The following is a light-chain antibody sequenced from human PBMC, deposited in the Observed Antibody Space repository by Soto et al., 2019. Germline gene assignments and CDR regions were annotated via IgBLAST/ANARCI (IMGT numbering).Light chain of an antibody. V-gene: IGKV1-9*01. Sequence: DIQLTQSPSFLSASVGDRVTITCRASQGISSYLAWYQQKPGKAPKLLIYAASTLQSGVPSRFSGSGSGTEFPLTISSLHPEVFATFYCQQLNSYPLFGPGTKVDIK. CDR1: QGISSY. CDR3: QQLNSYPL. J-gene: IGKJ3*01. CDR2: AAS.